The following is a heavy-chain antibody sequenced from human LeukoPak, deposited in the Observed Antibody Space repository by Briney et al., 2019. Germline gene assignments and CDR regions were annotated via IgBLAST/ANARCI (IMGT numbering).Heavy chain of an antibody. V-gene: IGHV3-48*02. D-gene: IGHD2-21*01. CDR2: ISSSSTTI. CDR1: GFTFSDYS. CDR3: ARERVIAAAGDGFDS. Sequence: GGSLRLSCAASGFTFSDYSMNWVRQAPGKGLEWVSYISSSSTTIFYADSVKGRFAISRDNAKNSLFLQMNGLRDEDTALYYCARERVIAAAGDGFDSWGQGTLVTVSS. J-gene: IGHJ4*02.